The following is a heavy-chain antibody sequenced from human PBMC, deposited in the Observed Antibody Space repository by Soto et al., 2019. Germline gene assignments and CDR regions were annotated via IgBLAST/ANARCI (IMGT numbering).Heavy chain of an antibody. CDR3: ARHHDRSGYYYRGNDDFDI. J-gene: IGHJ3*02. V-gene: IGHV4-39*01. Sequence: PSETLSLTCTVSGGSIGSSSYYWGWIRHPPGKGLEWIGSIYYSGSTYYNPSLKSRVTISVDTSKNQFSLKLSSVTAADTAVYYCARHHDRSGYYYRGNDDFDIWGQGTRVTVSS. CDR1: GGSIGSSSYY. D-gene: IGHD3-22*01. CDR2: IYYSGST.